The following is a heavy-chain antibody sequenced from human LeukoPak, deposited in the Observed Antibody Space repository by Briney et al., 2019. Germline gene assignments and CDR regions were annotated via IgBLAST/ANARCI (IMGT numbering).Heavy chain of an antibody. CDR1: GFTFSSYS. CDR3: ARDHIAATTSGIC. Sequence: GGSLRLSCAASGFTFSSYSMNWVCLAPGKGLEWISFISSRSSTIHYADSVKGRFTISRDNAKNSLYLQMNSLRAEDTAVYYCARDHIAATTSGICWGQGTLVTVSS. J-gene: IGHJ4*02. CDR2: ISSRSSTI. D-gene: IGHD5-12*01. V-gene: IGHV3-48*01.